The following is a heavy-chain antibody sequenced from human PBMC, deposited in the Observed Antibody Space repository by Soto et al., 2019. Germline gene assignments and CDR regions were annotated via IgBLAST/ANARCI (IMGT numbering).Heavy chain of an antibody. D-gene: IGHD2-15*01. CDR3: AREQVVVATTSHSYFDL. J-gene: IGHJ2*01. CDR2: INPNSGGT. CDR1: GYTFTGYY. V-gene: IGHV1-2*04. Sequence: ASVKVSCKASGYTFTGYYMHWVRQAPGQGLEWMGWINPNSGGTNYAQKFQGWVTMTRDTSISTAYMELSRLRSDDTAVYYCAREQVVVATTSHSYFDLWGRGTLVTVSS.